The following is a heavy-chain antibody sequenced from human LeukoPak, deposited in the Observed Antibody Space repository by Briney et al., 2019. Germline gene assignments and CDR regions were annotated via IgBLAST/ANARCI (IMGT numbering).Heavy chain of an antibody. J-gene: IGHJ4*02. CDR1: GFIFSHYS. D-gene: IGHD1-26*01. Sequence: PGGSLRLSSAASGFIFSHYSMNWVRQAPGKGLEWVSYITPSSTSIYYADSVKGRFTISRDNAKNSLYLQMNSLRAEDTAVYYCARVVSWDLGYWGQGTLVTVSS. CDR2: ITPSSTSI. V-gene: IGHV3-48*01. CDR3: ARVVSWDLGY.